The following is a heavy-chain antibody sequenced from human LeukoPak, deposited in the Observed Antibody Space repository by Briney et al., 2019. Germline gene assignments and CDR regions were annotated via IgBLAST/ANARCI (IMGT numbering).Heavy chain of an antibody. V-gene: IGHV3-21*01. Sequence: GGSLRLSCAASGFTFSSYSMSWVRQAPGKGLEWVSCISSRSSYIYYTDSVKGRFTISRDNAKNSLSLQMNSLRAEDTAVYYCARDLKYYDSGGFDYWGQGTLVTVSS. CDR2: ISSRSSYI. CDR1: GFTFSSYS. D-gene: IGHD3-22*01. J-gene: IGHJ4*02. CDR3: ARDLKYYDSGGFDY.